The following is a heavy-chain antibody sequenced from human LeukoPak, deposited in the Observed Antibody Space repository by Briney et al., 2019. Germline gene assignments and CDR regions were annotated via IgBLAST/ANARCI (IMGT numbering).Heavy chain of an antibody. D-gene: IGHD3-10*01. CDR2: IYYSGRT. Sequence: PSETQTLTCTVSGGSNSNYYWSWLRQPPGKGLEWIGYIYYSGRTNYNPSLKSRVTISVDTSSNQFSLKLNSVTAADTAVYYCARRAYGSGSFNRYHFDYWGQGTLVAVSS. CDR1: GGSNSNYY. J-gene: IGHJ4*02. CDR3: ARRAYGSGSFNRYHFDY. V-gene: IGHV4-59*08.